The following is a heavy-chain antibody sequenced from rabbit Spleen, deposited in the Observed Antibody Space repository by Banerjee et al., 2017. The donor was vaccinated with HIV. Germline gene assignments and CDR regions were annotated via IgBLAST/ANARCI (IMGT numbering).Heavy chain of an antibody. J-gene: IGHJ4*01. CDR3: ARDLTGVIGWNFRL. V-gene: IGHV1S40*01. Sequence: QSLEESGGDLVKPGASLTLACTASGVSFSSNYYMCWVRQAPGKGLEWIACIEVGSSGFTYFASWAKGRFTISKASSTTVTLQMTSLTVADTATYFCARDLTGVIGWNFRLWGPGTLVTVS. CDR1: GVSFSSNYY. CDR2: IEVGSSGFT. D-gene: IGHD1-1*01.